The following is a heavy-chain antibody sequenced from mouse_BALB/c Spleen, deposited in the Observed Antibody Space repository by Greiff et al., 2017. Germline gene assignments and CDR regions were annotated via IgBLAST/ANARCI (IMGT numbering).Heavy chain of an antibody. J-gene: IGHJ2*01. D-gene: IGHD2-3*01. V-gene: IGHV2-2*02. Sequence: VQLQQSGPGLVQPSQSLSITCTVSGFSLTSYGVHWVRQSPGKGLEWLGVIWSGGSTDYNAAFISRLSISKDNSKSQVFFKMNSLQANDTAIYYCARNKDDGYFNYFDYWGQGTTLTVSS. CDR3: ARNKDDGYFNYFDY. CDR2: IWSGGST. CDR1: GFSLTSYG.